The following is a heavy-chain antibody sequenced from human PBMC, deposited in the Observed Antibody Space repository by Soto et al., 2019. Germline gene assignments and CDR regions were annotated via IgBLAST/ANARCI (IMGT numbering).Heavy chain of an antibody. CDR3: ARGIEYCSSTSCYEGHADY. V-gene: IGHV5-51*01. CDR2: IYPGDSDT. CDR1: GYSFTSYW. Sequence: PGESLKISCKGSGYSFTSYWIGWVRQMPGKGLEWMGIIYPGDSDTRYSPSFQGQVTISADKSIGTAYLQWSSLKASDTAMYYCARGIEYCSSTSCYEGHADYWGQGTLVTVSS. J-gene: IGHJ4*02. D-gene: IGHD2-2*01.